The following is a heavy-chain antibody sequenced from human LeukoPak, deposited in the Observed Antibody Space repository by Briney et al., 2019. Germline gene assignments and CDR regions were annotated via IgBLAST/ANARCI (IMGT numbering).Heavy chain of an antibody. V-gene: IGHV3-30*02. D-gene: IGHD1-1*01. CDR3: AKSLLTTATGTGRAFDI. J-gene: IGHJ3*02. Sequence: GGSLRLSCAASGFTFSSYGMHWVRQAPGKGLEWVAFIRYDGNNKYYADSVKGRFTISRDNSKNTLYLQMNSLRAEDSAEYYCAKSLLTTATGTGRAFDIWGQGTMVTVSA. CDR1: GFTFSSYG. CDR2: IRYDGNNK.